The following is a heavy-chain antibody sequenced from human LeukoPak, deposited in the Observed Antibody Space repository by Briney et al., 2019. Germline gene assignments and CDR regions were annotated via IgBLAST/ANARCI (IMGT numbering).Heavy chain of an antibody. V-gene: IGHV3-21*01. D-gene: IGHD6-6*01. Sequence: GGSLRLSCAASGFTISSYSMNWVRQAPGKGLEWVSSISSSSSYIYYADSVKGRFTISRDNAKNSLYLQMNSLRAEDTAVYYCARAIGYSSSSVFDYWGQGTLVTVSS. CDR2: ISSSSSYI. CDR3: ARAIGYSSSSVFDY. J-gene: IGHJ4*02. CDR1: GFTISSYS.